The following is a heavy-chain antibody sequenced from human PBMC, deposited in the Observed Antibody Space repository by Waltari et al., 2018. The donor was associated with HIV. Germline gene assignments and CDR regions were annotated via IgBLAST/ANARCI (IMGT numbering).Heavy chain of an antibody. V-gene: IGHV3-30-3*01. Sequence: QVHLVESGGGVVQPGGSLRLSCAASGFPFNSYAIHWVRQAPGKGLEGVAVISYDGGNKYYADSVKGRFIISRDNSKNTLYLQLNSLRAEDKAVYFCAILSGSFDIWGQGTRVSVSS. CDR1: GFPFNSYA. CDR2: ISYDGGNK. J-gene: IGHJ3*02. D-gene: IGHD1-20*01. CDR3: AILSGSFDI.